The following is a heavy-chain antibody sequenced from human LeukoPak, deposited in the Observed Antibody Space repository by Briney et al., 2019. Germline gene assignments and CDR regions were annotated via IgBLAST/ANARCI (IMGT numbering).Heavy chain of an antibody. CDR2: ISGSGGRT. CDR3: ARDLAWGAFDY. CDR1: GFTFSNYG. Sequence: GGSLRLSCAASGFTFSNYGMSWVRQAPGKGLEWVSAISGSGGRTYYADSVKGRFTISRDDSKNTLSLQMNSLRVEDTAVYYCARDLAWGAFDYWGQGTLVTVSS. J-gene: IGHJ4*02. D-gene: IGHD3-16*01. V-gene: IGHV3-23*01.